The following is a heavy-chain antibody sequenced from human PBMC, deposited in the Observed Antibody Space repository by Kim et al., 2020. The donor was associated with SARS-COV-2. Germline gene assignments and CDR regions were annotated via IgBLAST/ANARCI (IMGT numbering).Heavy chain of an antibody. CDR3: ARSITMVRGTSD. V-gene: IGHV1-8*01. J-gene: IGHJ4*02. CDR1: GYTFTSYD. Sequence: ASVKVSCKASGYTFTSYDINWVRQATGQGLEWMGWMNSNSGNTGYAQKFQGRVTMTRNTSISTAYMELSSLRSEDTAVYYCARSITMVRGTSDWGQGTLVAVSS. D-gene: IGHD3-10*01. CDR2: MNSNSGNT.